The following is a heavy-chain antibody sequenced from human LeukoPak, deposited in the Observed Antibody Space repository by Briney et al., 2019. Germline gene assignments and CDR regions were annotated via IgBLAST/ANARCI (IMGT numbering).Heavy chain of an antibody. CDR2: ISGSGGST. CDR3: AKDRGGNYLFYLDY. V-gene: IGHV3-23*01. J-gene: IGHJ4*02. Sequence: GGSLRLSCAASGFTFSNYAMTWVRQALGKGLEWVSGISGSGGSTYYADSVKGRFTISRDNSKNTLYLQMNSLRAEDTAVYYCAKDRGGNYLFYLDYWGQGTLVTVSS. CDR1: GFTFSNYA. D-gene: IGHD1-26*01.